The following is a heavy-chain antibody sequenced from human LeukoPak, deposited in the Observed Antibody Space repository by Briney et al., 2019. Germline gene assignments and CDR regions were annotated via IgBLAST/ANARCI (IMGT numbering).Heavy chain of an antibody. V-gene: IGHV4-34*01. CDR3: ARGLRRDGYNLGY. D-gene: IGHD5-24*01. Sequence: SETLSLTCAVYGGSFSGYYWSWIRQPPGKGLEWIGEINHSGSTNYNPSLKSRVTMSVDTSKNQFSLKLSSVTAADTAVYYCARGLRRDGYNLGYWGQGTLVTVSS. J-gene: IGHJ4*02. CDR1: GGSFSGYY. CDR2: INHSGST.